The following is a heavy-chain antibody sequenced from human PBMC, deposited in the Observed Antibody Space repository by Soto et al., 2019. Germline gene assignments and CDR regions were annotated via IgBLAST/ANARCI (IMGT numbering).Heavy chain of an antibody. CDR2: ISYDGSNK. V-gene: IGHV3-30-3*01. CDR1: GFTFSSYA. CDR3: ARGGRGSSGFYYGMDV. J-gene: IGHJ6*02. Sequence: GGSLRLSCAASGFTFSSYAMHWVRQAPGKGLEWVAVISYDGSNKYYADSVKGRFTISRDNSKNTLYLQMNSLRAEDTAVYYCARGGRGSSGFYYGMDVWGQGTLVTVS. D-gene: IGHD3-10*01.